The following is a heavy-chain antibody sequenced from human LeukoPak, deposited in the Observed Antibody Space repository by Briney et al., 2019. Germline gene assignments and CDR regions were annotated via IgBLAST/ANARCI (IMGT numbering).Heavy chain of an antibody. CDR1: GFTSSGHA. CDR2: ITGSGGGT. V-gene: IGHV3-23*01. J-gene: IGHJ6*02. Sequence: GGSLRFSCAASGFTSSGHAMGWVRQAPGKGLEWVSSITGSGGGTYYGDSVKGRFTISRDNSMNTLFLQMNSLRAEDTAVYYCAKDGGGSLEWLPPMDVWGQGTTVTVSS. CDR3: AKDGGGSLEWLPPMDV. D-gene: IGHD3-3*01.